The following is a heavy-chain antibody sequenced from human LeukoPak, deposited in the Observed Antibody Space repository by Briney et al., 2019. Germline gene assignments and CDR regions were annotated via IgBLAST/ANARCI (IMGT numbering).Heavy chain of an antibody. CDR1: GYTFTGYY. J-gene: IGHJ4*02. V-gene: IGHV1-2*02. CDR2: INPNSGGT. D-gene: IGHD4-23*01. CDR3: VRYAGNSAYYFDY. Sequence: ASVKVSCKASGYTFTGYYMHWVRQAPGQGVEWMGWINPNSGGTNYAQKFQGRVTMTRDTSISTAYMELSRLRSDDTAVYYCVRYAGNSAYYFDYWGQGTLVTVSS.